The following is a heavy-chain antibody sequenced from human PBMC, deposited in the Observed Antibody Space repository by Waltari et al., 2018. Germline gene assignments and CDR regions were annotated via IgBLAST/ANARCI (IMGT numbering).Heavy chain of an antibody. CDR1: GFTFSSYA. CDR3: KNTLYLQMNSLRAEDTAMYYCAKGGDRHYGSGTDFDY. D-gene: IGHD2-15*01. V-gene: IGHV3-23*03. J-gene: IGHJ4*02. Sequence: EVQLLESGGGLVQPGGSLRLSCAASGFTFSSYAMSWVRQAPGKGLEWVSVIYSGGSTYYAASVKGREWVSVIYSGGSTYYADSVKCRFTISRDNSKNTLYLQMNSLRAEDTAMYYCAKGGDRHYGSGTDFDYWGQGTLVTVSS. CDR2: IYSGGST.